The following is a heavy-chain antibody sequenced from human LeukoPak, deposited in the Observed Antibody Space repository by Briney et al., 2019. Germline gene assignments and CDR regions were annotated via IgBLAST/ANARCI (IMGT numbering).Heavy chain of an antibody. CDR1: GFTFSSYG. CDR3: ARGAYCSGGRCPGAFDI. J-gene: IGHJ3*02. CDR2: ISYDGSNK. D-gene: IGHD2-15*01. V-gene: IGHV3-30*03. Sequence: GGSLRLSCAASGFTFSSYGMHWVRQAPGKGLEWVAVISYDGSNKYYVDSVKGRFTISRDNSKNTLYLQMNSLRAEDTAVYYCARGAYCSGGRCPGAFDIWGQGTMVTVSS.